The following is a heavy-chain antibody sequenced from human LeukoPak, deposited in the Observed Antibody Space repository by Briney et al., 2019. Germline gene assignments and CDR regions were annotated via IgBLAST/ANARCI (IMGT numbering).Heavy chain of an antibody. V-gene: IGHV3-21*01. CDR2: ISSSSSYI. D-gene: IGHD6-6*01. J-gene: IGHJ3*02. CDR3: ARVRTAARLGAFDI. CDR1: GFTFSSYS. Sequence: GGSLRLSCAASGFTFSSYSMNWVRQAPGKGLEWVSSISSSSSYIYYADSVKGRFTISRDNAKNSLYLQMNSLRAEDTAVYYCARVRTAARLGAFDIWGQGTMVTVSS.